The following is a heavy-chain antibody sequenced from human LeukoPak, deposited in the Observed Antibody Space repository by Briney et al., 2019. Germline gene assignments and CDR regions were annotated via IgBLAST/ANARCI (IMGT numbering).Heavy chain of an antibody. J-gene: IGHJ4*02. V-gene: IGHV4-59*01. Sequence: KASETLSLTCTVSGGSISSYYWSWIRQPPGKGLEWIGYIYYSGSTNYNPSLKSRVTISVDTSKNQFSLKLSSVTAADTAVYYCAKGQSSTHNYFDYWGQGTLVTVSS. CDR2: IYYSGST. D-gene: IGHD4-11*01. CDR3: AKGQSSTHNYFDY. CDR1: GGSISSYY.